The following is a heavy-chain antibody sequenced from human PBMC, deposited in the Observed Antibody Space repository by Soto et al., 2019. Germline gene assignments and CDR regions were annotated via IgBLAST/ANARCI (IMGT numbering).Heavy chain of an antibody. D-gene: IGHD3-10*01. CDR2: LSGSGGTT. Sequence: EVQLLESGGGLVQPGGSLRLSCTVSVVTFSNYAMNWVRQAPGKGLEWVSSLSGSGGTTYYADSVKGRFIISRDNSKNTLYLLMNSLRAADTALYYCAKQRADYGSGADTFYFDSWGQGALVTVSS. V-gene: IGHV3-23*01. J-gene: IGHJ4*02. CDR3: AKQRADYGSGADTFYFDS. CDR1: VVTFSNYA.